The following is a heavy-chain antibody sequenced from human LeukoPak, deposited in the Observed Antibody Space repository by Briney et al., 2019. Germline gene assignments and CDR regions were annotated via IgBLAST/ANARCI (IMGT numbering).Heavy chain of an antibody. J-gene: IGHJ6*02. CDR1: GYTFTSYA. V-gene: IGHV7-4-1*02. CDR3: ARGGGGIYGYDAHPLYGMDV. CDR2: INTNTGNP. Sequence: ASVKVSCKASGYTFTSYAMNWVRQAPGQGLEWMGWINTNTGNPTYAQGFTGRFVFSLDTSVSTAYLQISSLKAEDTAVYYCARGGGGIYGYDAHPLYGMDVWGQGTTVTVSS. D-gene: IGHD5-18*01.